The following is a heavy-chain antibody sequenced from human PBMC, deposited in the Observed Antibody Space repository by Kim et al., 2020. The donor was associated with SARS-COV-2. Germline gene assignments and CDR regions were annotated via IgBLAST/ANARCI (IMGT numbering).Heavy chain of an antibody. CDR1: GGSFSGYY. CDR2: INHSGST. D-gene: IGHD3-10*01. Sequence: SETLSLTCAVYGGSFSGYYWSWIRQPPGKGLEWIGEINHSGSTNYNPSLKSRVTISVDTSKNQFSLKLSSVTAADTAVYYCARGRVQQKQYYFYYYYGMDVWGQGTTVTVSS. V-gene: IGHV4-34*01. J-gene: IGHJ6*02. CDR3: ARGRVQQKQYYFYYYYGMDV.